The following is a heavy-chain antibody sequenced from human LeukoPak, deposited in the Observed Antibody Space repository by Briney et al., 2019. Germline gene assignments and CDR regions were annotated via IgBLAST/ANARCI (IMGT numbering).Heavy chain of an antibody. V-gene: IGHV4-30-4*01. J-gene: IGHJ4*02. CDR3: ARERAGEGLDY. D-gene: IGHD7-27*01. Sequence: SETLSLTCTVSGVSISSGDHYWSWIRQPPGKGLEWIGYIYYSGSTYYNPSLKSRIAILIDTSKSQFSLKLNSVTAADTAVYYCARERAGEGLDYWGQGTLVTVSS. CDR2: IYYSGST. CDR1: GVSISSGDHY.